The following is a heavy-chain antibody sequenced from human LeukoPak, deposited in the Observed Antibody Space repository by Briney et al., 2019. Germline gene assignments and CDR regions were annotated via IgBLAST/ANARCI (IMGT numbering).Heavy chain of an antibody. Sequence: SETLSLTCTVSGGSISSSSYYWGWIRQPPGKGLEWIGSIYYSGSTYYNPSLKSRVTISVDTSKNQFSLKLSSVTAADTAVYYCARVGGPGYYYYYMDVWGKGTTVTVSS. D-gene: IGHD3-16*01. J-gene: IGHJ6*03. CDR3: ARVGGPGYYYYYMDV. V-gene: IGHV4-39*07. CDR2: IYYSGST. CDR1: GGSISSSSYY.